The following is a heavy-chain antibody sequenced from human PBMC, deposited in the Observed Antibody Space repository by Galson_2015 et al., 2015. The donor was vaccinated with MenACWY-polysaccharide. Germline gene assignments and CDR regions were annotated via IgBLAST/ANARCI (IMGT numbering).Heavy chain of an antibody. CDR3: ARDDQFRGGTFDY. D-gene: IGHD4-23*01. V-gene: IGHV3-30*04. J-gene: IGHJ4*02. CDR1: GFTFSTTSYA. Sequence: SLRLSCAVSGFTFSTTSYAMHWVRQAPGKGLEWVAIISDDGSSTNYADSVKGRFTISRDNAKNTLYLQMNSLRAEDTAVYYCARDDQFRGGTFDYWGQGTLVTVSS. CDR2: ISDDGSST.